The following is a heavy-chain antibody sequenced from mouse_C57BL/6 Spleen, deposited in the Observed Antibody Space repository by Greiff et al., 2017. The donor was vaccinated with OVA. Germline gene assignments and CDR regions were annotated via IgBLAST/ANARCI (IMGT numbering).Heavy chain of an antibody. CDR1: GFTFTDYY. CDR2: IRNKANGYTT. J-gene: IGHJ4*01. CDR3: ARSFVVGGAMDY. D-gene: IGHD1-1*01. Sequence: EVQGVESGGGLVQPGGSLSLSCAASGFTFTDYYMSWVRQPPGKALEWLGFIRNKANGYTTEYSASVKGRFTISRDNSQSILYLQMNALRAEDSATYYCARSFVVGGAMDYWGQGTSVTVSS. V-gene: IGHV7-3*01.